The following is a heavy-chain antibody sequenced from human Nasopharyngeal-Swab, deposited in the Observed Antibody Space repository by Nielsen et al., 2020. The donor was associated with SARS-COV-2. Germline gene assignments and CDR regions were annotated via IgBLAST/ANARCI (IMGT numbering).Heavy chain of an antibody. CDR2: INHSGST. D-gene: IGHD3-10*01. CDR1: GGFFSGYY. CDR3: ARGDRDKYGSGSYYAHKPNYYYGMDV. V-gene: IGHV4-34*01. J-gene: IGHJ6*02. Sequence: SETLSLTCAVYGGFFSGYYWSWIRQPPGKGLEWIGEINHSGSTNYNPSLKSRVTISVDTSKNQFSLKLSSVTAADTAVYYCARGDRDKYGSGSYYAHKPNYYYGMDVWGQGTTVTVSS.